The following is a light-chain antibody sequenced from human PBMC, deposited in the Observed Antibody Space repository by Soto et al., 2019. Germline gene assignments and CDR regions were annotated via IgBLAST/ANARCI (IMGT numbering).Light chain of an antibody. CDR3: NSYIKFITHVV. Sequence: QSVLTQPASVSGSLGQSVTISCTGTSSDVGGYNYVSWYQQHPGKAPKLLIYEVSNRPSGVSNRFSGSKSGNTASLTISGLQAEDEADYYCNSYIKFITHVVFGTGTKLPVL. CDR2: EVS. J-gene: IGLJ1*01. CDR1: SSDVGGYNY. V-gene: IGLV2-14*01.